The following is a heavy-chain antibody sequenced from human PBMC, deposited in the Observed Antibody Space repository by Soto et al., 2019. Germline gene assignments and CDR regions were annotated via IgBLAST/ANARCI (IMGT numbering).Heavy chain of an antibody. CDR2: ISPMFGEA. Sequence: QVQLVQSGAEMKKPGSSVKVSCQSSGGTFNTYAMNWVRQAPGQGPEWMGDISPMFGEANNAPKVQGRVTITAEESTGTSYMQLSSLTSEDTALYFCAREVQVHSPAFVYWGQGTLVTVSS. V-gene: IGHV1-69*01. CDR1: GGTFNTYA. CDR3: AREVQVHSPAFVY. J-gene: IGHJ4*02. D-gene: IGHD2-15*01.